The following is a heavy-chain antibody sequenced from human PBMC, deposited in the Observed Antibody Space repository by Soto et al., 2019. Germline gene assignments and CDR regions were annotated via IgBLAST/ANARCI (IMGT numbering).Heavy chain of an antibody. J-gene: IGHJ6*02. CDR1: GFTSSSYA. D-gene: IGHD6-6*01. V-gene: IGHV3-30-3*01. CDR2: ISYDGSNK. CDR3: ARDLYSSSSGEYYYYGMDV. Sequence: QVQLVESGGGVVQPGRSLRLSCAASGFTSSSYAMHWVRQAPGKGLEWVAVISYDGSNKYYADSVKGRFTISRDNSKNTLYLQMNSLRAEDTAVYYCARDLYSSSSGEYYYYGMDVWGQGTTVTVSS.